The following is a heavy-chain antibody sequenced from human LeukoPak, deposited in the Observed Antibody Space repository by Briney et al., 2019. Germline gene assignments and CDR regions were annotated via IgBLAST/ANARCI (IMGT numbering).Heavy chain of an antibody. Sequence: SETLSLTCTVYGGSFSGYYWSWIRQPPGKGLEWIGEINHSGSTNYNPSLKSRVTIVVDTSKNQFLLNLTSVTAADAAVYYCARVYSGSYGYWGQGTLVTVSS. D-gene: IGHD1-26*01. V-gene: IGHV4-34*01. CDR3: ARVYSGSYGY. CDR1: GGSFSGYY. CDR2: INHSGST. J-gene: IGHJ4*02.